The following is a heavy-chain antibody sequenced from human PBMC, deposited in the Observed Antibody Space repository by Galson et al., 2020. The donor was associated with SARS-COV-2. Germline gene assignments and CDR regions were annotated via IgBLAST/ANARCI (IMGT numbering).Heavy chain of an antibody. J-gene: IGHJ4*02. CDR1: GYTFTSNG. Sequence: ASVKVSCKASGYTFTSNGISWMRQAPGQGLEWMGWNTNYALKFQGRVTMTTDTSTTTAYMELRGLRSDDTAVYYCARFSYRSGYPSFDYWGQGTLVTVSS. D-gene: IGHD3-22*01. V-gene: IGHV1-18*01. CDR2: NT. CDR3: ARFSYRSGYPSFDY.